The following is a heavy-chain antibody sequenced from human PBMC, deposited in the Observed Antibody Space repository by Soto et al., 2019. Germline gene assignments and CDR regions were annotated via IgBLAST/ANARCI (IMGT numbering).Heavy chain of an antibody. V-gene: IGHV4-34*01. CDR3: ARLVRIAAAGMGVYFDY. CDR1: GGSFSGYY. Sequence: QVQLQQWGAGLLKPSETLSLTCAVYGGSFSGYYWSWIRQPPGKGLEWIGEINHSGSTNYNPSLKSRVTISVDTSKNQFSLKLSSVTAADTAVYYCARLVRIAAAGMGVYFDYWGQGTLVTVSS. D-gene: IGHD6-13*01. CDR2: INHSGST. J-gene: IGHJ4*02.